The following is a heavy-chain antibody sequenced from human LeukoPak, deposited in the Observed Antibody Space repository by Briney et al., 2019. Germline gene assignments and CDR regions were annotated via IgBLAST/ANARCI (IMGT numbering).Heavy chain of an antibody. CDR3: ARGRDLFDS. CDR2: IKQDGSDK. V-gene: IGHV3-7*01. Sequence: GGSLRLSCAASGFTYNSYWMSWVRQAPGKGLEWVANIKQDGSDKYYVESVKGRFTISRDNAKNSLYLQMNSLRAEDTAVYYCARGRDLFDSWGQGTLVIVSS. J-gene: IGHJ4*02. CDR1: GFTYNSYW.